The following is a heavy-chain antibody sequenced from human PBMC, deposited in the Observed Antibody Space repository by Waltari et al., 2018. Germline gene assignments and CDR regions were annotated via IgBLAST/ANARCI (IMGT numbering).Heavy chain of an antibody. D-gene: IGHD7-27*01. CDR2: IYYSGST. CDR1: GGSISSYY. J-gene: IGHJ4*02. V-gene: IGHV4-59*01. Sequence: QVQLQESGPGLVKPSETLSLTCTVSGGSISSYYWSWIRQPPGKGLEWIGYIYYSGSTNYNPSLKSRVTISVDTSKNQFSLKLSSVTAADTAVYYCARGGTGVLFDYWGQGTLVTVSS. CDR3: ARGGTGVLFDY.